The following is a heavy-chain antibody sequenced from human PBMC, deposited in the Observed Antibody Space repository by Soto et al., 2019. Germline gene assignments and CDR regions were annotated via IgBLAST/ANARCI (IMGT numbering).Heavy chain of an antibody. CDR1: GYTFTSYA. D-gene: IGHD5-18*01. V-gene: IGHV1-3*01. CDR2: INAGNGNT. Sequence: QVQLVQSGAEVKKPGASVKVSCKASGYTFTSYAMHWVRQAPGQRLEWMGWINAGNGNTKYSQKFQGRVTITRDTSASTAYTELSSLRSEDTAVYYCARGLNGYLHYFDYWGQGTLVTVSS. CDR3: ARGLNGYLHYFDY. J-gene: IGHJ4*02.